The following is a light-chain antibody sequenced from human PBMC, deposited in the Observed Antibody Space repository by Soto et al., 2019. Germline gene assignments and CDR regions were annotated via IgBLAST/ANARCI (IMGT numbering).Light chain of an antibody. J-gene: IGLJ2*01. Sequence: QSALTQPASVSASPGQSITISCTGTSSDVGGYDLVSWYQQRPGKAPKLMIYEGNKRPSGVSNRFSGSKSGNTASLTISGLQAEDDADYYCCSYAGSSTLVFGGGTKLTVL. CDR3: CSYAGSSTLV. V-gene: IGLV2-23*01. CDR1: SSDVGGYDL. CDR2: EGN.